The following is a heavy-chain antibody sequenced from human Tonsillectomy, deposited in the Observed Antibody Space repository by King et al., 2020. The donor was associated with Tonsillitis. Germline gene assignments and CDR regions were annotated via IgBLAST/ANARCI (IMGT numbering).Heavy chain of an antibody. CDR3: ARRGSSWEGNFDY. CDR2: IFPGDSDT. D-gene: IGHD6-13*01. V-gene: IGHV5-51*01. J-gene: IGHJ4*02. CDR1: GYTFTNYW. Sequence: QLVQSGAEVKKPGESLRISCKGSGYTFTNYWIGWVRQMPGKGLEWMGIIFPGDSDTTYSPSFQGQVTISADKSISTAYLQWSSLKASDSAMYYCARRGSSWEGNFDYWGQGTLVTVSS.